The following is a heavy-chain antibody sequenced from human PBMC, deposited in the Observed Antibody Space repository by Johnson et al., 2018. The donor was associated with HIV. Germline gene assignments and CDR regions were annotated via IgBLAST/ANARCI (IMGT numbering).Heavy chain of an antibody. J-gene: IGHJ3*02. V-gene: IGHV3-66*02. CDR1: GFTFSSNY. CDR3: ARDYETI. Sequence: VRLVESGGGLVQPGGSLRLSCAASGFTFSSNYMSWVRQAPGKGLGWVSFIYSRGSNYSADSVKGRFTISRDNSKNTLYLQMNSLRAEDTAVYYCARDYETIWGQGTMVTVSS. CDR2: IYSRGSN. D-gene: IGHD3-16*01.